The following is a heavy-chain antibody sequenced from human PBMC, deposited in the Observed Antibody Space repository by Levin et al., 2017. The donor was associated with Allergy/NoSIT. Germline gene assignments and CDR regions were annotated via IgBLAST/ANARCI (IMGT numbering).Heavy chain of an antibody. J-gene: IGHJ4*02. CDR2: ISGSGGSI. V-gene: IGHV3-23*01. CDR1: GFTFSRHA. D-gene: IGHD6-19*01. CDR3: AREDRGSGWYFEMGFDY. Sequence: PGGSLRLSCAASGFTFSRHAVAWVHQAPGKGLEWVSAISGSGGSIYYADSVKGRFTISRDNSKNTLYLQMNSLRSEDTAVYYCAREDRGSGWYFEMGFDYWGQGTLVTVSS.